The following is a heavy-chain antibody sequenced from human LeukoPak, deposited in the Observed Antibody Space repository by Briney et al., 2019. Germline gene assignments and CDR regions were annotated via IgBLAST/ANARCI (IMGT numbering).Heavy chain of an antibody. CDR1: GFTLSNYW. J-gene: IGHJ4*02. D-gene: IGHD2-15*01. Sequence: GGSLRLSCEGSGFTLSNYWMTWVRQAPGKGLEWVANIKQDGSETYYVDSVKGRFNISRDNAKNSLYLQMNGLRAEDTAVYYCEADPGDYWGQGTLVTVSS. V-gene: IGHV3-7*01. CDR2: IKQDGSET. CDR3: EADPGDY.